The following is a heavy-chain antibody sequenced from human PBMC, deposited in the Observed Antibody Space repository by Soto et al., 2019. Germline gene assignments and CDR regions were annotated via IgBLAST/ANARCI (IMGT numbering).Heavy chain of an antibody. Sequence: VQLVESGGGVVQPGRSLRLSCAASGFTFSSYGMHWVRQAPGKGLEWVAVIWYDGSNKYYADSVKGRFTISRDNSKNTLYLQMNSLRAEDTAVYYCARDVDVRSGYYSAPFDYWGQGTLVTVSS. CDR2: IWYDGSNK. V-gene: IGHV3-33*01. J-gene: IGHJ4*02. CDR3: ARDVDVRSGYYSAPFDY. CDR1: GFTFSSYG. D-gene: IGHD3-22*01.